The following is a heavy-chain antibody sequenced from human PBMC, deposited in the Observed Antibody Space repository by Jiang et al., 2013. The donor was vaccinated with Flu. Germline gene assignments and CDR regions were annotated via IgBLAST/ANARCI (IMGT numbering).Heavy chain of an antibody. J-gene: IGHJ4*02. CDR1: GYTFTSYD. D-gene: IGHD4-17*01. CDR2: MNPNSGNT. V-gene: IGHV1-8*01. Sequence: EVKKTWGPSVKVSCKASGYTFTSYDINWVRQATGQGLEWMGWMNPNSGNTGYAQKFQGRVTMTRNTSISTAYMELSSLRSEDTTVYYCATTYGDYGLFDYWGQGTLVTVSS. CDR3: ATTYGDYGLFDY.